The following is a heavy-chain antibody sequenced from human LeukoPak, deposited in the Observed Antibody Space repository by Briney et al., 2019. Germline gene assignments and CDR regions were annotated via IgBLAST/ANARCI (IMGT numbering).Heavy chain of an antibody. CDR1: GFTFSTYG. J-gene: IGHJ4*02. V-gene: IGHV3-30*02. CDR3: AKGYCSGTSCYSGLD. CDR2: IRYDATNK. D-gene: IGHD2-2*01. Sequence: GGSLRLSCAASGFTFSTYGMHWVRQAPGKGLEWVSFIRYDATNKYYADSVKGRFTISRDNSKNTLSLQMNSLRPEDTAVYYCAKGYCSGTSCYSGLDWGQGTLVTVSS.